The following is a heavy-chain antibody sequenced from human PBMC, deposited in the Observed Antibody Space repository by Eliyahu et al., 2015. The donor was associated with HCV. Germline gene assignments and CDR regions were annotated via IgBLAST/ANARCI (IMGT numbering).Heavy chain of an antibody. Sequence: QVQLVQSGAEVKKPGAXVKVXCXASGYXFTSYXIXWVRQAPGQGLEWMGWISAYNGNTNYAQKLQGRVTMTTDTSTSTAYMELRSLRSDDTAVYYCARDCTNGVCPDYYYYYGMDVWGQGTTVTVSS. J-gene: IGHJ6*02. V-gene: IGHV1-18*01. D-gene: IGHD2-8*01. CDR1: GYXFTSYX. CDR3: ARDCTNGVCPDYYYYYGMDV. CDR2: ISAYNGNT.